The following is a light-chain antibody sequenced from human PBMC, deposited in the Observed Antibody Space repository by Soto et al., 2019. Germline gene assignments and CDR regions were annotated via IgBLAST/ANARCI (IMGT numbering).Light chain of an antibody. CDR2: GNS. J-gene: IGLJ1*01. CDR3: QSYDSSLSVV. Sequence: QAVLTQPPSVSGAPGQRVTISCTGSSSNIGAGYDVHWYQQLPGTAPKLLIYGNSNRPSGVPDRFSGSKSGTSASLAITGHQAEDEADYYCQSYDSSLSVVFGTGTKVTVL. V-gene: IGLV1-40*01. CDR1: SSNIGAGYD.